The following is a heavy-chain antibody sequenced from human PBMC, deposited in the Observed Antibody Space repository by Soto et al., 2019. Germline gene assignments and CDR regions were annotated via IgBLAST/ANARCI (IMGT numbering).Heavy chain of an antibody. D-gene: IGHD1-26*01. CDR3: ARIGWVGAIFDP. V-gene: IGHV2-26*01. J-gene: IGHJ5*02. CDR2: IFSNDEK. Sequence: QVTLKESGPVLVKPTETLTLTCTVSGFSLSNARMGVSWIRQPPGKALDWLAHIFSNDEKSYSTSLTSRPTIAKHTSKTQLVLTMTDMDPVDTATYYCARIGWVGAIFDPWGQGTLVTVSS. CDR1: GFSLSNARMG.